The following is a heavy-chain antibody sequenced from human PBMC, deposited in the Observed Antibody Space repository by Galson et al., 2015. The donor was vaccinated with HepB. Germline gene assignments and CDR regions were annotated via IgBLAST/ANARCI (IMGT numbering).Heavy chain of an antibody. V-gene: IGHV7-4-1*02. CDR2: INTNTGNP. CDR1: GYTFTSYA. CDR3: ARVPNIYYYYYGMDV. Sequence: SVKVSCKASGYTFTSYAMNWVRQAPGQGLEWMGWINTNTGNPTYAQGFTGRFVFSLDTSVSTAYLQISSLKAEDTAVYYCARVPNIYYYYYGMDVWGQGTTVTVSS. J-gene: IGHJ6*02.